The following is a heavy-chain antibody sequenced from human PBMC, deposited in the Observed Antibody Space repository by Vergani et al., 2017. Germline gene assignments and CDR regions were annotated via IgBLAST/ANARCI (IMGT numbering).Heavy chain of an antibody. D-gene: IGHD5-18*01. CDR3: ASSGYSYEYYFDY. CDR1: GYSISSGYY. V-gene: IGHV4-38-2*01. CDR2: IYHSGST. Sequence: QVQLQESGPGLVKPSETLSLTCAVSGYSISSGYYWGWIRQPPGKGLEWIGSIYHSGSTYYNPSLKSRVTISVDTSKNQFSLKLSSVTAADTSVYYCASSGYSYEYYFDYWGKGTLVTVSS. J-gene: IGHJ4*02.